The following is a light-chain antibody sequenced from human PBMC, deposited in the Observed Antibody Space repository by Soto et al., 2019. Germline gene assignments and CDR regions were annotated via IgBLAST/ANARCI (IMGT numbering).Light chain of an antibody. CDR1: QSVSSTY. CDR3: QHYGSLVLT. V-gene: IGKV3-20*01. CDR2: GAS. J-gene: IGKJ4*01. Sequence: EIALTQSPGTLSLSPGERATLSCRASQSVSSTYLAWYQQKPGQAPRLLIYGASSRATGIPDRFSGSGSGTDFTLTINRLEPEDFAVYYCQHYGSLVLTFGGGTKVEIK.